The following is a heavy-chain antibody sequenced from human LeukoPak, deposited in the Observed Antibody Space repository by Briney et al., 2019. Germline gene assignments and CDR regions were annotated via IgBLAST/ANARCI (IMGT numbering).Heavy chain of an antibody. V-gene: IGHV4-34*01. CDR1: GGSITGYY. Sequence: SETLSLTCAVCGGSITGYYWSWIRQTPERGLEWVGEIHYTGATSYNPSLKSRATISTDTSKNQFSLRLSSVTAADTAVYYCARGNILTGYCFDFWGQGALVTVSS. D-gene: IGHD3-9*01. J-gene: IGHJ4*02. CDR3: ARGNILTGYCFDF. CDR2: IHYTGAT.